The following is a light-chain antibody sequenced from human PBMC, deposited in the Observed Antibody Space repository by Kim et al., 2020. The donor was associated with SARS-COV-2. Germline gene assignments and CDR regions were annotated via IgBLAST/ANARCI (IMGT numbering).Light chain of an antibody. CDR1: SGSIATNY. Sequence: KTVPISSTRSSGSIATNYVQWYQQRPGSAPTIVISEDNQRPSGVPDRFSGSIASSSSSAFLTISGLKTEDEADYYCQSFDSSSVVFGGGTQLTVL. CDR3: QSFDSSSVV. CDR2: EDN. V-gene: IGLV6-57*03. J-gene: IGLJ2*01.